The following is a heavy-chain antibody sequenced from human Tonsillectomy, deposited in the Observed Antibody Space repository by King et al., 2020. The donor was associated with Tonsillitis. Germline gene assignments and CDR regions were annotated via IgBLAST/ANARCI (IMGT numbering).Heavy chain of an antibody. Sequence: VQLVESGAEMKKPGESLQISCEVSGYIFIDYWIGWVRQMPGKGLEWMGIIFPGDFDTIYSESFQGQVTISADKSSSTASLQWSSLKASDTAVYYCVRRARDGSGFDLWGQGTLVTVSS. CDR2: IFPGDFDT. J-gene: IGHJ4*02. CDR3: VRRARDGSGFDL. D-gene: IGHD5-24*01. CDR1: GYIFIDYW. V-gene: IGHV5-51*01.